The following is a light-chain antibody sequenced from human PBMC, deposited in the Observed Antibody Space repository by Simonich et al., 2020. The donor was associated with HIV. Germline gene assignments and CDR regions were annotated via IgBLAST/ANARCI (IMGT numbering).Light chain of an antibody. J-gene: IGKJ1*01. CDR2: GAS. V-gene: IGKV3-15*01. CDR1: QSVSSS. Sequence: EIVMTQSPATLSVSPGETATLSCRASQSVSSSLAWYQQKPGQAPRLLIYGASSRATGIPARFSGSGSGTEFTLTISNMQSEDFTVYYCQQYNNWPPTFGQGTKVEIK. CDR3: QQYNNWPPT.